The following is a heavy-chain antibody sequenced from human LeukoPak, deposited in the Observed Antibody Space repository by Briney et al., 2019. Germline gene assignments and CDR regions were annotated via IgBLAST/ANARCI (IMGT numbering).Heavy chain of an antibody. J-gene: IGHJ3*02. CDR1: GDSLSSNSAH. CDR2: TYYRSKWYN. Sequence: SQTLSLTCAISGDSLSSNSAHWNWIRQSPSRGLEWLGRTYYRSKWYNDYAVSVKSRITINADTSKNQFSLQLNSLTPEDTAVYYCANSKPMWNDAFDIWGQGTMVTVSS. D-gene: IGHD1-1*01. V-gene: IGHV6-1*01. CDR3: ANSKPMWNDAFDI.